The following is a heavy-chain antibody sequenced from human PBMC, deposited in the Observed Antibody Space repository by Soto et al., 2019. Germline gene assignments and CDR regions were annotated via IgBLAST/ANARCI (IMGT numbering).Heavy chain of an antibody. CDR3: ARGGATARNYFYMDV. CDR2: LNWNGGST. D-gene: IGHD1-26*01. Sequence: EVQLVESGGGVVRPGGSLRLSCAASGFSLDDYGMSWVRQAPGKGLEWVSGLNWNGGSTGYADSVRGRFTISRDNAKNSLYLQMNSLRAEDTALYHCARGGATARNYFYMDVWGKGTTVTVSS. J-gene: IGHJ6*03. CDR1: GFSLDDYG. V-gene: IGHV3-20*01.